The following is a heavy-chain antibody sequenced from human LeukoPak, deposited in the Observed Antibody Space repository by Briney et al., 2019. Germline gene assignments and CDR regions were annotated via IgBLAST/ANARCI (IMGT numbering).Heavy chain of an antibody. J-gene: IGHJ1*01. V-gene: IGHV4-59*01. CDR2: IYYSGST. D-gene: IGHD3-22*01. Sequence: SETLSLTCTVSGGSISSYYWSWIRQPPGKGLEGIGYIYYSGSTNYNPSLKSRVTISVDTSKNQFSLKLSSVTAADTAVYYCASTGSGYYPEYFQHWGQGTLVTVSS. CDR1: GGSISSYY. CDR3: ASTGSGYYPEYFQH.